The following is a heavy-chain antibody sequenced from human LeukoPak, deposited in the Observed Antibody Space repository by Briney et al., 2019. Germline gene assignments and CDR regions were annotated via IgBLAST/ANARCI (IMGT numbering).Heavy chain of an antibody. V-gene: IGHV3-11*04. CDR2: INYGGNTI. D-gene: IGHD2-21*02. CDR3: ARGTAAGGSDAFDI. Sequence: GSLRLSCAASGFTFSDYYMSWIRQAPGKGLVGVSYINYGGNTIYYADSVKGRFTIFRDNARNSLYLQMNSLRVEDTSVYYCARGTAAGGSDAFDIWGLGTMVTVSS. CDR1: GFTFSDYY. J-gene: IGHJ3*02.